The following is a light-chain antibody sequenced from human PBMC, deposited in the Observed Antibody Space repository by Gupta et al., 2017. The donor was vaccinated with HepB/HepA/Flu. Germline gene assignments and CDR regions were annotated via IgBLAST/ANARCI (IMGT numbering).Light chain of an antibody. Sequence: VMTQSPATLSVSPGERATLSCRASQSVKTNLAWYQQKPGQAPRLLIYGASSRATNIPARFSDSGSGTEFTLTISSLQSEDFAIYYCQQYDYWWTFGQGTRVEIK. CDR2: GAS. V-gene: IGKV3-15*01. J-gene: IGKJ1*01. CDR1: QSVKTN. CDR3: QQYDYWWT.